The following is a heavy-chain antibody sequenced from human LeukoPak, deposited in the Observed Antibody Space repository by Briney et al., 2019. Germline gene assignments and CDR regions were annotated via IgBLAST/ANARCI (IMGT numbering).Heavy chain of an antibody. CDR2: IIPMSSTT. Sequence: GASVKVSCKASGGAFSSHSFNWVRQAPGQGLQWLGGIIPMSSTTKYAQSFQGRVTITADESTRTAFMELSSLRPEDTAVYYCARPRRYYDSWSGYPPFDYCGQGTLVTVSS. CDR3: ARPRRYYDSWSGYPPFDY. D-gene: IGHD3-3*01. V-gene: IGHV1-69*13. J-gene: IGHJ4*02. CDR1: GGAFSSHS.